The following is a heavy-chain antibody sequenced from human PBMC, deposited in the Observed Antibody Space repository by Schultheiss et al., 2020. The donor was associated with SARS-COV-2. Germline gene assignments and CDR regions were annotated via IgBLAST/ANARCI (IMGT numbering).Heavy chain of an antibody. J-gene: IGHJ6*02. D-gene: IGHD2-21*01. CDR1: GFTFSNAW. V-gene: IGHV3-23*01. Sequence: GGSLRLSCAASGFTFSNAWMSWVRQAPGKGLEWVSAISGSGGSTYYADSVKGRFTISRDNAKNSLYLQMNSLRAEDTAVYYCARDGGYGGGGDGMDVWGQGTTVTVSS. CDR3: ARDGGYGGGGDGMDV. CDR2: ISGSGGST.